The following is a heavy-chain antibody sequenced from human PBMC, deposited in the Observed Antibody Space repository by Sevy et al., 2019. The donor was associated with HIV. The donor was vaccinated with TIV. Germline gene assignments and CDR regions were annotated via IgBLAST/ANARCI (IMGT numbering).Heavy chain of an antibody. CDR2: INPNSGGT. CDR3: STSRDLVCNTIFSHTFDY. J-gene: IGHJ4*02. D-gene: IGHD3-9*01. Sequence: ASVKVSCKASGYTFTNYYMHWVRQAPGQGLEWMGRINPNSGGTNYARKFQGRVTMTRDTSSSTAYMELSRLRSDDTAMYYCSTSRDLVCNTIFSHTFDYWGQGTLVTVSS. V-gene: IGHV1-2*06. CDR1: GYTFTNYY.